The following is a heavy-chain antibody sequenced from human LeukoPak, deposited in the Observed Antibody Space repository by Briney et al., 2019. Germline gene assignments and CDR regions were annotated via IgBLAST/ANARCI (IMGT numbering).Heavy chain of an antibody. CDR2: IVVGTGKK. D-gene: IGHD5-18*01. Sequence: ASVKVSCKASGFTFSGCAMQWLRQARGQRLAWMGWIVVGTGKKDYAQRFQERVTITTDMTTSTAYMELSSLRSEDTAVYYCAAGVGYTYGLSLGATALISDIWGQGTKVTVSA. CDR1: GFTFSGCA. V-gene: IGHV1-58*02. CDR3: AAGVGYTYGLSLGATALISDI. J-gene: IGHJ3*02.